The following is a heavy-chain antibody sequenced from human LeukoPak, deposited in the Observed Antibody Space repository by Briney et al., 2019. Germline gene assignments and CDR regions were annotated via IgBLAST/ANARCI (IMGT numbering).Heavy chain of an antibody. CDR3: ARDIGPDY. CDR2: IKQDGSEK. CDR1: GFTFGDYA. V-gene: IGHV3-7*01. J-gene: IGHJ4*02. D-gene: IGHD3-10*01. Sequence: GGSLRLSCTASGFTFGDYAMSWVRQAPGKGLEWVANIKQDGSEKYYVDSVKGRFTISRDNAKNSLYLQMNSLRAEDTAVYYCARDIGPDYWGQGTLVTVSS.